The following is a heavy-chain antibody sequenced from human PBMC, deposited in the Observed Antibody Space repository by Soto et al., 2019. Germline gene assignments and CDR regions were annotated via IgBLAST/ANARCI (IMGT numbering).Heavy chain of an antibody. D-gene: IGHD2-15*01. J-gene: IGHJ4*02. V-gene: IGHV4-61*01. CDR1: GDSVSSTTYY. CDR3: ARIALQFYSNWVSYYFDS. CDR2: FYYSGST. Sequence: LSLTCSVSGDSVSSTTYYWSWLRQPPGEGLEWIGYFYYSGSTNYNASLRSRVTISADTSKNQISLRLISVTAADTAVYYCARIALQFYSNWVSYYFDSWGQGTLVTVSS.